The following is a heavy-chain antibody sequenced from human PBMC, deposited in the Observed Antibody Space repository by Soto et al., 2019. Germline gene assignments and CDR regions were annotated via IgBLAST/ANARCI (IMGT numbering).Heavy chain of an antibody. Sequence: QVQLQESGPGLVKPSQTLSLTCTVSGGSISSGGYYWSWIRQHPGKGLEWIGYIYYSGSTYYNPSLKGRLTISLDTSKNQFSRKLSSVTAADTAVYCCERGGRESNPFDYWGQGTLVTVSS. CDR1: GGSISSGGYY. J-gene: IGHJ4*02. D-gene: IGHD3-16*01. CDR3: ERGGRESNPFDY. CDR2: IYYSGST. V-gene: IGHV4-31*03.